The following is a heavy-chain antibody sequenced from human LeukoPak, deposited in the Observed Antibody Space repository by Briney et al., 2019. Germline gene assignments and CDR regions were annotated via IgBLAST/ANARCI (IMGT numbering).Heavy chain of an antibody. CDR2: ISWNGGSI. CDR1: GFTFDDYA. CDR3: AKDLYGDYGEYYFDY. Sequence: PGRSLRLSCAASGFTFDDYAMHWVRQAPGKGLEWVSGISWNGGSIGYADSVKGRFTISRDNAKNSLYLQMNSLRAEDTALYYCAKDLYGDYGEYYFDYWGQGTLVTVSS. V-gene: IGHV3-9*01. D-gene: IGHD4-17*01. J-gene: IGHJ4*02.